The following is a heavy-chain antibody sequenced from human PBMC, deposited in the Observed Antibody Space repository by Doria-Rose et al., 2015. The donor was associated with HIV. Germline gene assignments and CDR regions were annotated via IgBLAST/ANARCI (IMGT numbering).Heavy chain of an antibody. CDR2: TYYTGTS. J-gene: IGHJ4*02. Sequence: QLQLQESVPVLVKPLETLSLTCSVSGASVSSRGYYWNWIRQVPGKGLESLGYTYYTGTSDYSPSLKSRLNMAVDTSKNQFSLKLSFVTVADTAVYYCARMGSYRELDYWGQGAQVIVSA. CDR1: GASVSSRGYY. CDR3: ARMGSYRELDY. D-gene: IGHD3-3*01. V-gene: IGHV4-31*03.